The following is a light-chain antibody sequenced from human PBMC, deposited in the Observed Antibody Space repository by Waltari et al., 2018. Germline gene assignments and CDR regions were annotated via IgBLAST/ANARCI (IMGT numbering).Light chain of an antibody. J-gene: IGLJ3*02. CDR1: SSDVGAYNR. CDR2: DVS. CDR3: SSYTRTTTLWV. Sequence: QSALTQPASVSGSPGQLITISCTGTSSDVGAYNRVSWYQQHPGKAPKLIIFDVSKRPSGVSNRFSGSKSGDTASLSISGLQAEDEADYYCSSYTRTTTLWVFGGGTKLTVL. V-gene: IGLV2-14*03.